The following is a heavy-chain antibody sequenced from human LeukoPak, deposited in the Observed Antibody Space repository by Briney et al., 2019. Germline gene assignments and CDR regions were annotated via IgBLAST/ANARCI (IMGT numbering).Heavy chain of an antibody. CDR1: GGSFSGYY. J-gene: IGHJ6*03. D-gene: IGHD6-6*01. CDR2: INHSGST. V-gene: IGHV4-34*01. CDR3: ARGVAARRNYYYYMDV. Sequence: PSETLSLTCAVYGGSFSGYYWSWIRQPPGKGLGWIGEINHSGSTDYNPSLKSRVTISVDTSKNQFSLKLSSVTAADTAVYYCARGVAARRNYYYYMDVWGKGTTVTVSS.